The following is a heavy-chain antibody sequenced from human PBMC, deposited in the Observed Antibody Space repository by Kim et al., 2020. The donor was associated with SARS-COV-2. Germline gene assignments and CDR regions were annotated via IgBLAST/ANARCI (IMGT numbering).Heavy chain of an antibody. D-gene: IGHD3-16*01. CDR1: GFTFGDYI. Sequence: GGSLRLSCAASGFTFGDYIMHWVRQAPGKGLEWVSLISWNGGRTHFADSVKGRFTISRDNSKNSLYLQMNSLRPEDAALYYCARDRGRNSSASYYYYGMDVWGQGTTVTVSS. CDR3: ARDRGRNSSASYYYYGMDV. CDR2: ISWNGGRT. V-gene: IGHV3-43*01. J-gene: IGHJ6*02.